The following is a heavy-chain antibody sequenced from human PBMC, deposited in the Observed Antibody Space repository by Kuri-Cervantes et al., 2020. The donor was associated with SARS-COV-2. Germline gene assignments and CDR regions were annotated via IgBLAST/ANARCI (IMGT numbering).Heavy chain of an antibody. CDR1: GVSFDYRF. Sequence: SVKVSCKASGVSFDYRFLHWVRQAPGQALEWMGWITPFNGNTNYAQRFQDRVTITRDRSMSTAYMELSGLRFEDTAMYYCARSGPGAISREDGAFDIWGQGTMVTVSS. CDR2: ITPFNGNT. CDR3: ARSGPGAISREDGAFDI. J-gene: IGHJ3*02. V-gene: IGHV1-45*02. D-gene: IGHD5-24*01.